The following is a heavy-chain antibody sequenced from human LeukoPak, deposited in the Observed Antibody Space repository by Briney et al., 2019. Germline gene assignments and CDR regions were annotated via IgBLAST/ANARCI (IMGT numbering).Heavy chain of an antibody. CDR3: AGTRTYYYDSSGYYFEY. CDR1: GYTFTNYW. Sequence: GESLKISCKASGYTFTNYWIGWVRQMPGKGLEWMGIIYPGDSDTRYSPSLQGQVTISADKSINTAYLQWSSLKASDTAMYYCAGTRTYYYDSSGYYFEYWGQGTLVTVSS. D-gene: IGHD3-22*01. CDR2: IYPGDSDT. J-gene: IGHJ4*02. V-gene: IGHV5-51*01.